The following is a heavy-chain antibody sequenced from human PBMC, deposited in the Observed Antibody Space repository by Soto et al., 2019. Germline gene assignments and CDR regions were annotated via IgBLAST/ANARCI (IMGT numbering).Heavy chain of an antibody. CDR3: QAEDGIRDVRSVSAFLLNRSSDL. J-gene: IGHJ2*01. V-gene: IGHV3-23*01. D-gene: IGHD3-10*02. Sequence: KGLEWVSAISGSGGSTYYADSVKGRFTISRDNSKTTVYLKMNSLRAEDRAVFFFQAEDGIRDVRSVSAFLLNRSSDL. CDR2: ISGSGGST.